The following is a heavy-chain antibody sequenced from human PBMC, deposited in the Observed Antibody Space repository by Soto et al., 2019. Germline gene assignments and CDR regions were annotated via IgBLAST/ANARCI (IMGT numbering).Heavy chain of an antibody. V-gene: IGHV4-34*01. CDR2: INHLGSI. CDR3: ARGGISHWAYFYYMDV. J-gene: IGHJ4*02. CDR1: GGSLSDYF. Sequence: PSETLSLTCVVSGGSLSDYFWSWIRQPPGMALEWIGEINHLGSINYNPSLKSRVTMSVDTSKNQFSLTLNSVTAADTATYYCARGGISHWAYFYYMDVWGQGTLVTVSS. D-gene: IGHD2-21*01.